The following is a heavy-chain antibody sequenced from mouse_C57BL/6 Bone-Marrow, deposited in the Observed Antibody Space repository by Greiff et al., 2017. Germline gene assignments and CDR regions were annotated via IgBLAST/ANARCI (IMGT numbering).Heavy chain of an antibody. Sequence: QVQLQQPGAELVRPGSSVKLSCKASGYTFTSYWMHWVKQRPIQGLEWIGNIDPSDSETHSNQKFKDKATLTVDKSSSTAYMQLSSLTSEDAAVYYCARLIYYYSSSYGDYWGQGTTLTVSS. J-gene: IGHJ2*01. V-gene: IGHV1-52*01. CDR1: GYTFTSYW. D-gene: IGHD1-1*01. CDR2: IDPSDSET. CDR3: ARLIYYYSSSYGDY.